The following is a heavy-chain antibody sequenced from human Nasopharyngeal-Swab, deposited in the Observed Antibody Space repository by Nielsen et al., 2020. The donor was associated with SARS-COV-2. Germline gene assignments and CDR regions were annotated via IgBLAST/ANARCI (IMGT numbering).Heavy chain of an antibody. CDR2: ISCSGGST. V-gene: IGHV3-23*01. CDR3: AKDTPDPGIAVEDN. Sequence: LTRAASGFTFSSYAMSWVRQAPGKGPEWVSAISCSGGSTYYADSVKGRFTISRDNSKNTLYLQMNSLRAEDTAVYYCAKDTPDPGIAVEDNWGQGTLVTVSS. D-gene: IGHD6-19*01. J-gene: IGHJ4*02. CDR1: GFTFSSYA.